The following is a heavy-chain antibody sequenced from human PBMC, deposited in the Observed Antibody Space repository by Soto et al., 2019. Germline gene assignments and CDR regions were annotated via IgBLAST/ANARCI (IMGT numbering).Heavy chain of an antibody. V-gene: IGHV3-23*01. Sequence: EVHLLESGGGLVQPGGSLRLSCAASGFTFSSFFMTWVRQAPGKGLEIVSVITTSGANTYYADSVTGRFTISRDNSKNTLFLQMNNLRAEDTAVYYCARGSDKWTKEGVDPWGQGTLVTVSS. CDR3: ARGSDKWTKEGVDP. CDR1: GFTFSSFF. J-gene: IGHJ5*02. CDR2: ITTSGANT. D-gene: IGHD2-15*01.